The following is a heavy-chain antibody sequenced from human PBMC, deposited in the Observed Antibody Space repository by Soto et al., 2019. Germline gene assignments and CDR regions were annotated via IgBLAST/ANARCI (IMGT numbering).Heavy chain of an antibody. CDR1: GFTFSSYG. J-gene: IGHJ6*02. V-gene: IGHV3-30*18. Sequence: PGGSLRLSCAASGFTFSSYGMHWVRQAPGKGLEWVAVISCDGSNKYYADSVKGRFTISRDNSKNTLYLQMNSLRAEDTAVYYCAKDLYRTYYYYYYGMDVWGQGTTVTVSS. CDR3: AKDLYRTYYYYYYGMDV. CDR2: ISCDGSNK. D-gene: IGHD2-2*02.